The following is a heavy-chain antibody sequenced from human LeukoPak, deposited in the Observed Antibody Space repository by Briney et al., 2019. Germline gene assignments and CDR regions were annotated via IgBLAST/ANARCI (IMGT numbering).Heavy chain of an antibody. Sequence: PGGSLRLSCAASGFTFSSYSMNSVRQAPGKGLEWVSSISSSISYIYYADSMKGRFTISRDNANNSLYLQMNSLRAEDTAVYYCARDLSYSSAPLPFYYFDYWGQGTLVTVSS. CDR2: ISSSISYI. CDR3: ARDLSYSSAPLPFYYFDY. V-gene: IGHV3-21*01. J-gene: IGHJ4*02. D-gene: IGHD6-19*01. CDR1: GFTFSSYS.